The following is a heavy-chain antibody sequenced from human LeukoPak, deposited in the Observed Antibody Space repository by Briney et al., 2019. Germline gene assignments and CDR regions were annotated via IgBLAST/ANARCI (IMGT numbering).Heavy chain of an antibody. J-gene: IGHJ4*02. D-gene: IGHD5-18*01. CDR3: ASWERVYSYGYLY. CDR2: ISSSSSYI. V-gene: IGHV3-21*01. Sequence: GGSLRLSCAASGFKFSSYSMKWVRQAPGKGLEWVSFISSSSSYIYYADSLKGRFTISRDNAKNSLYLQMNSLRAEDTAVYYCASWERVYSYGYLYWGQGTLVTVSS. CDR1: GFKFSSYS.